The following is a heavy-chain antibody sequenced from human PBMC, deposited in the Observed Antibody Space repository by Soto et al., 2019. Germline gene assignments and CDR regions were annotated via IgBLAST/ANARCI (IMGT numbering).Heavy chain of an antibody. D-gene: IGHD3-10*01. Sequence: QVQLVQSGAEVKKPGASVKVSCKASGYTFTSYGISWVRQAPGQGLEWMGWISAYNGNTNYAQKLQGRVTMTTDTPTSTAYMELRSLRSDDTAVYYCAREVTMVRGVIITGVFDYWGQGTLVTVSS. CDR2: ISAYNGNT. CDR1: GYTFTSYG. CDR3: AREVTMVRGVIITGVFDY. V-gene: IGHV1-18*01. J-gene: IGHJ4*02.